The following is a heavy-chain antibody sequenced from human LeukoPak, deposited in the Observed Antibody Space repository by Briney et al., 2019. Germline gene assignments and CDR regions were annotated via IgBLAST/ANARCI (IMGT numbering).Heavy chain of an antibody. CDR3: ARLARVVAATAYFDY. Sequence: PSETLSLTCAVCGGSISSGGYSLSWIRQPPGKGLEWIVYIYHSGSTYYNPSLKSRVTISVDRSKNQFSLKLSSVTAADTAVYYCARLARVVAATAYFDYWGQGTLVTVSS. CDR2: IYHSGST. J-gene: IGHJ4*02. CDR1: GGSISSGGYS. V-gene: IGHV4-30-2*01. D-gene: IGHD2-15*01.